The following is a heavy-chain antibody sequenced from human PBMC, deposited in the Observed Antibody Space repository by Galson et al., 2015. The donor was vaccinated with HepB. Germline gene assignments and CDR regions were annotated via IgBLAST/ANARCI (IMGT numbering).Heavy chain of an antibody. CDR1: GFTVSNNY. V-gene: IGHV3-53*01. Sequence: SLRLSCAASGFTVSNNYMGWVRQAPGKGLEWVSVIYTSGNTYYADSVKGRFTIARDDSKNTLYLQMNSLRAEDTAVYYCARERDTSGYILRYWGQGTLVTVSS. D-gene: IGHD3-22*01. CDR2: IYTSGNT. CDR3: ARERDTSGYILRY. J-gene: IGHJ4*02.